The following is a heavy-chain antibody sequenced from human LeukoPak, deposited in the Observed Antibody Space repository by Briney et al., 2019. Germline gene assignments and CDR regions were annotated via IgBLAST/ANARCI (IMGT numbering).Heavy chain of an antibody. D-gene: IGHD2-2*01. CDR3: ARASPTHCSSTSCYVMVFDY. Sequence: SETLSLTCTVSGGSISSGDYYWRWIRQPPGKGLEWIGYIYYSGSTYYNPSLKSRVTISVDTSKNQFSLKLSSVTAADTAVYYCARASPTHCSSTSCYVMVFDYWGQGTLVTVSS. V-gene: IGHV4-30-4*01. CDR1: GGSISSGDYY. CDR2: IYYSGST. J-gene: IGHJ4*02.